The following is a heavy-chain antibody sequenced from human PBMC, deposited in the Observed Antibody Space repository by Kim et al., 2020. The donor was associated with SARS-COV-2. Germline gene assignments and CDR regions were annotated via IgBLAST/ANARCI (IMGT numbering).Heavy chain of an antibody. J-gene: IGHJ4*02. V-gene: IGHV4-59*13. CDR1: GGSISSYY. Sequence: SETLSLTCTVSGGSISSYYWSWIRQPPGKGLEWIGYIYYSGSTNYNPSLKSRVTISVDTSKNQFSLKLSSVTAADTAVYYCARNQDFWSGYYLDYWGQGTLVTVSS. D-gene: IGHD3-3*01. CDR2: IYYSGST. CDR3: ARNQDFWSGYYLDY.